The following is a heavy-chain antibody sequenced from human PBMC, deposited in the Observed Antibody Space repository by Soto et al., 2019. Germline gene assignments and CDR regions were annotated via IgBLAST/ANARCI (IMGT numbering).Heavy chain of an antibody. CDR2: IYYSGST. Sequence: QVQLQESGPGLVKPSQTLSLTCTVSGGSISSGGYYWSWIRQHPGKGLEWIGYIYYSGSTYYNPSLKNRVTKSVDTSKNQFSLKLSSVTAADTAVYYCARICNGGSCYSAWFDPWGQGTLVTVSS. J-gene: IGHJ5*02. CDR3: ARICNGGSCYSAWFDP. V-gene: IGHV4-31*03. D-gene: IGHD2-15*01. CDR1: GGSISSGGYY.